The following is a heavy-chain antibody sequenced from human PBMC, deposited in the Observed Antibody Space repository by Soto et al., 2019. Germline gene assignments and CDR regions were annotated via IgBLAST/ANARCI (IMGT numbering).Heavy chain of an antibody. D-gene: IGHD2-2*01. Sequence: QVQLVQSGAEVKKPGASVKVSCKASGYTFTSYGVTWVRQAPGQGLEWMGWISADNGNTNYAQKFQGRVTMTTDTSTSTAYMELSSLRSEDTAVYYCARGEIGYCSSTSCYWFDPWGQGTLVTVSS. CDR2: ISADNGNT. CDR1: GYTFTSYG. J-gene: IGHJ5*02. V-gene: IGHV1-18*04. CDR3: ARGEIGYCSSTSCYWFDP.